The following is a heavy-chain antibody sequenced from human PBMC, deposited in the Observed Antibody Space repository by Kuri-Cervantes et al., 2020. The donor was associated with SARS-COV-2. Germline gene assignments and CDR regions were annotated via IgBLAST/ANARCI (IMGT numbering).Heavy chain of an antibody. Sequence: GGSLRLSCAASRFTFRNYGMHWVRQAPGKGLEWVALISYDETYKYYADSAEGRFTISRDNSENTLYLQMNSLRAEDTAMYYCAAERYEWLAYAYYFDLWGQGTLVTVSS. CDR3: AAERYEWLAYAYYFDL. V-gene: IGHV3-30*03. D-gene: IGHD6-19*01. CDR2: ISYDETYK. J-gene: IGHJ4*02. CDR1: RFTFRNYG.